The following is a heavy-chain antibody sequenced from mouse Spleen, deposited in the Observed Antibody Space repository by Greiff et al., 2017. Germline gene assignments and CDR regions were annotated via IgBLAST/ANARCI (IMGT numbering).Heavy chain of an antibody. CDR1: GFTFSDYG. D-gene: IGHD2-4*01. Sequence: DVKLVESGGGLVKPGGSLKLSCAASGFTFSDYGMAWVRQAPGKGPEWVAFISNLAYSIYYADTVTGRFTISRENAKNTLYLEMSSLRSEDTAMYYCARHNTMIKAFDYWGQGTTLTVSS. J-gene: IGHJ2*01. CDR2: ISNLAYSI. CDR3: ARHNTMIKAFDY. V-gene: IGHV5-15*01.